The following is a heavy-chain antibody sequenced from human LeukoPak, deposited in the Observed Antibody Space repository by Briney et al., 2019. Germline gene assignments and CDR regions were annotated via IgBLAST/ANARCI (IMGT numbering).Heavy chain of an antibody. CDR2: IYYSGSA. J-gene: IGHJ3*02. V-gene: IGHV4-31*03. D-gene: IGHD2-2*01. CDR1: GGSISSGGYY. CDR3: ARECSSTSCYAFDI. Sequence: SETLSLTCTVSGGSISSGGYYWSWIRQHPGKGLEWIGYIYYSGSAYYNPSLKSRVTISVDTSKNQFSLKLSSVTAADTAVYYCARECSSTSCYAFDIWGQGTMVTVSS.